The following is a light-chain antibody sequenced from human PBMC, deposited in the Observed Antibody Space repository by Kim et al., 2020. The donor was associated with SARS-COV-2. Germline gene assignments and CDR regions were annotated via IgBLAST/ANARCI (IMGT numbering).Light chain of an antibody. J-gene: IGLJ3*02. CDR2: ANN. Sequence: GQRVTIPCTVSSSNTGTGYEVHWDQQWPGTAPRLLIYANNNRPSGVPDRFSGSKSGTSASLTIAGLQAEDEALYYCQSSDSNLSGVFGGGTQLTVL. CDR1: SSNTGTGYE. V-gene: IGLV1-40*01. CDR3: QSSDSNLSGV.